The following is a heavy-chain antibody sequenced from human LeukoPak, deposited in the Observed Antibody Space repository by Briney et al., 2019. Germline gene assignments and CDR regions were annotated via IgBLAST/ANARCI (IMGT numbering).Heavy chain of an antibody. Sequence: SETLSLTCAVYGGSFSGYYWSWIRQPPGKGLEWIGEINHSGSTNYNPSLKSRGTISVDTSKNQFSLKLSSVTAADTAVYYCARGMWFDPWGQGTLATVSS. V-gene: IGHV4-34*01. J-gene: IGHJ5*02. CDR3: ARGMWFDP. CDR2: INHSGST. CDR1: GGSFSGYY.